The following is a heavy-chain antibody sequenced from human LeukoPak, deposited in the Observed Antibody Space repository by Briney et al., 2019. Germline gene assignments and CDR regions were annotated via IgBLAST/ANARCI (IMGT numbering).Heavy chain of an antibody. CDR2: IIPIFGTA. J-gene: IGHJ4*02. V-gene: IGHV1-69*01. D-gene: IGHD3-22*01. CDR3: ARRGADYDSSGYSDYYFDY. Sequence: ASVTVSCKASGGTFSSYAISWVRQAPGQGLEWMGGIIPIFGTANYAQKFQGRVTITADESTSTAYMELSSLRSEDTAVYYRARRGADYDSSGYSDYYFDYWGQGTLVTVSS. CDR1: GGTFSSYA.